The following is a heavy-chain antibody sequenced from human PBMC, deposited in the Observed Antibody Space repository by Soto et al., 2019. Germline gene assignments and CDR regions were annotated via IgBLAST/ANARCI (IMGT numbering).Heavy chain of an antibody. Sequence: QVQLQESGPGLVKPSETLSLTCTVSGGSVSSGSYYWSWIRQPPGKGLECIGYIYYSGSTNYNPKPKSRVTIHVDTSKIQFSLKLNSLTAADTAVYDCARVSSSWGLENYLDHWGQGTLVTVSS. J-gene: IGHJ4*02. D-gene: IGHD6-13*01. CDR1: GGSVSSGSYY. CDR2: IYYSGST. CDR3: ARVSSSWGLENYLDH. V-gene: IGHV4-61*01.